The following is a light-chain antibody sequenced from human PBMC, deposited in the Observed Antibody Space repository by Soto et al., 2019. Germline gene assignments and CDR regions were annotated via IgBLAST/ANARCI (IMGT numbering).Light chain of an antibody. Sequence: DIQMTQSPSSLSASVGDTVTITCRASQGINDFLAWFQQKPGKAPKSLISAASSLQSGAPSKFSGSGSDRDFTLTISSLQPEDSATYYCQQYHSYPVTFGGGTKVEIK. CDR3: QQYHSYPVT. V-gene: IGKV1-16*02. CDR1: QGINDF. J-gene: IGKJ4*01. CDR2: AAS.